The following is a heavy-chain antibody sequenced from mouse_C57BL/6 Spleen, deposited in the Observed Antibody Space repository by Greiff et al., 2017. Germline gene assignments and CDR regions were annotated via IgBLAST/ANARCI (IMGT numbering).Heavy chain of an antibody. CDR1: GYTFTSYW. J-gene: IGHJ4*01. D-gene: IGHD3-2*02. Sequence: QVQLQQSGAELVKPGASVKMSCKASGYTFTSYWITWVKQRPGQGLEWIGDIYPGSGSTNYNEKFKSKATLTVDTSSSTAYMQLSSLTSEDSAVYYCAREDSSGYDYYAMEYWGHGTSVTVSP. CDR3: AREDSSGYDYYAMEY. CDR2: IYPGSGST. V-gene: IGHV1-55*01.